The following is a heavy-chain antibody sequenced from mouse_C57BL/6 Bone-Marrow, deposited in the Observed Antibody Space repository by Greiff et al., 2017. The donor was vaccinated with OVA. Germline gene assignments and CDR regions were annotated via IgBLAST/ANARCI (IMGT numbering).Heavy chain of an antibody. CDR1: GYTFTDYY. Sequence: VKPGASVKISCKASGYTFTDYYMNWVKQSHGKSLEWIGDINPNNGGTSYNQKFKGKATLTVDKSSSTAYMELRSLTSEDSAVYYCARAGGDYAMDYWGQGTSVTVSS. CDR3: ARAGGDYAMDY. V-gene: IGHV1-26*01. J-gene: IGHJ4*01. CDR2: INPNNGGT.